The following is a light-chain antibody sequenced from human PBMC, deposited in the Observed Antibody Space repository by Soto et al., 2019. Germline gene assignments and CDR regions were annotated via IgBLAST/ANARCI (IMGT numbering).Light chain of an antibody. CDR2: GAS. Sequence: EIVLTQSRGTLSVSPGERGTLSCSASQSVRNNLQWYQQKPVQAPSLLXYGASTRSTGIPARFSGSGSGTEFTLTISSLQSEDFAIYFCHQYNTWPRTFGQGTRLEIK. J-gene: IGKJ5*01. CDR1: QSVRNN. CDR3: HQYNTWPRT. V-gene: IGKV3-15*01.